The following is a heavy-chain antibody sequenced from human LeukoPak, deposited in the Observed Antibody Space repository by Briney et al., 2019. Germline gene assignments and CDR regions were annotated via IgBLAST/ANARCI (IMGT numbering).Heavy chain of an antibody. CDR2: FDPEDGET. Sequence: ASVKVSCKVSGYTLTELSMHWVRQAPGKGLEWMGGFDPEDGETIYAQKFQGRVTMTEDTSTDTAYMELSSLRSEDTAVYYCAKDTSVTFGPRNWFDPWGQGTLVTVPS. J-gene: IGHJ5*02. V-gene: IGHV1-24*01. D-gene: IGHD4-17*01. CDR1: GYTLTELS. CDR3: AKDTSVTFGPRNWFDP.